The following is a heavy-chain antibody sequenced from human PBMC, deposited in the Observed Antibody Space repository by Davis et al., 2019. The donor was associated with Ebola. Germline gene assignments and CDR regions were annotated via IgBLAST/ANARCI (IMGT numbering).Heavy chain of an antibody. CDR3: ARAMAAAVRGVWFDP. D-gene: IGHD6-13*01. V-gene: IGHV4-59*01. CDR2: IYYSGST. J-gene: IGHJ5*02. Sequence: PSETLSLTCTVSGGSISSYYWSWIRQPPGKGLEWIGYIYYSGSTNYNPSLKSRVTISVDTSKNQFSLKLSSVTAADTAVYYCARAMAAAVRGVWFDPWGQGTLVTVSS. CDR1: GGSISSYY.